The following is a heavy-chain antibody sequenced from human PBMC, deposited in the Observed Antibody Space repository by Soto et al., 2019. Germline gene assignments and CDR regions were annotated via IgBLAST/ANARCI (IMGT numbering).Heavy chain of an antibody. CDR3: ARGRDYDILTGYSPTSYYYYGMDV. V-gene: IGHV1-69*13. CDR1: GGTFRSYA. D-gene: IGHD3-9*01. CDR2: IVPIFGTA. Sequence: SVKVSCKASGGTFRSYAISWVRQAPGQGLEWMGGIVPIFGTANYAQKFQGRVTITADESTSTAYMELSSLRSEDTAVYYCARGRDYDILTGYSPTSYYYYGMDVWGQGTTDTVSS. J-gene: IGHJ6*02.